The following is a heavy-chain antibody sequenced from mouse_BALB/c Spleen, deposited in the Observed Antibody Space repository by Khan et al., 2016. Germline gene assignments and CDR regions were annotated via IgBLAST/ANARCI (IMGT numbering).Heavy chain of an antibody. D-gene: IGHD2-14*01. J-gene: IGHJ3*01. CDR1: GYLFTDYF. V-gene: IGHV1-20*02. CDR3: TRGGYKYEFAY. Sequence: VRLQQSGPELVKPGASVKISCKASGYLFTDYFMNWVMQSHGKSLEWIGRINPYNGDTFYNQKFKGKATLTVDKSSNTAHMELRSLASEDSAVYYCTRGGYKYEFAYWGQGTLVTVSA. CDR2: INPYNGDT.